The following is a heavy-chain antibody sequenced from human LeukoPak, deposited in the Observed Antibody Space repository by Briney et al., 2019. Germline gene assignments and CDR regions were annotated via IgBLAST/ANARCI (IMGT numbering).Heavy chain of an antibody. V-gene: IGHV3-33*01. CDR1: GFTFSNYG. Sequence: GRSLRLSCAASGFTFSNYGMHWVRQAPGKGLEWVAVIWNDGGNKYYADSVKGRFTISRDNSKNTLYLQMNSLRVEDTAVYYCARGDYYYDSSGYSRWFDPWGQGTLVTVSS. J-gene: IGHJ5*02. CDR2: IWNDGGNK. D-gene: IGHD3-22*01. CDR3: ARGDYYYDSSGYSRWFDP.